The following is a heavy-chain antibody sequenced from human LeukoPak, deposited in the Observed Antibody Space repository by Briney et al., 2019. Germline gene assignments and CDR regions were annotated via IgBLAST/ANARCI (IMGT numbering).Heavy chain of an antibody. CDR1: GGSISSYY. CDR3: ARQTSAGGYVLY. CDR2: IYYSGST. J-gene: IGHJ4*02. V-gene: IGHV4-59*01. D-gene: IGHD5-12*01. Sequence: SETLSLXCTVSGGSISSYYWSWIRQPPGKGLEWIGYIYYSGSTNYNPSLKSRVTISVDTSKNQFSLKLSSVTAADTAVYYCARQTSAGGYVLYWGQGTLVTVSS.